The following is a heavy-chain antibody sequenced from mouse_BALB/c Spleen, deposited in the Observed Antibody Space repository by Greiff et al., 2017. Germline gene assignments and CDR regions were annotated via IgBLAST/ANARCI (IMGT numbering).Heavy chain of an antibody. CDR1: GFTFSSYA. CDR2: ISNGGGST. CDR3: ARPYYDYDGYFDV. D-gene: IGHD2-4*01. Sequence: EVKLMESGGGLVKPGGSLKLSCAASGFTFSSYAMSWVRQSPEKRLEWVAYISNGGGSTYYPDTVKGRFTISRDNAKNTLYLQMSSLKSEDTAMYYCARPYYDYDGYFDVWGAGTTVTVSS. J-gene: IGHJ1*01. V-gene: IGHV5-12-2*01.